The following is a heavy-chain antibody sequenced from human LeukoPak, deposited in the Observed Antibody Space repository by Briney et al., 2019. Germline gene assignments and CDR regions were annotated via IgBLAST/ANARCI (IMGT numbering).Heavy chain of an antibody. Sequence: GGSLRLSCAVSGFTFSDYYMNWIRQAPGKGLEWVSSISSSSSYIYYADSVKGRFTISRDNAKNSLYLQMNSLRAEDTAVYYCASGGIDNWGQGTLVTVSS. J-gene: IGHJ4*02. CDR1: GFTFSDYY. CDR3: ASGGIDN. CDR2: ISSSSSYI. V-gene: IGHV3-21*01. D-gene: IGHD1-26*01.